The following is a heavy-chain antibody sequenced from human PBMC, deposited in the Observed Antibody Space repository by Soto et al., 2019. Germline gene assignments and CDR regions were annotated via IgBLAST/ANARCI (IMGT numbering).Heavy chain of an antibody. V-gene: IGHV4-61*01. D-gene: IGHD3-9*01. CDR2: FYYSGST. J-gene: IGHJ5*02. Sequence: PSETLSLTCTVSGCSVSGGSYFWSWVREPPGKGLEWIGYFYYSGSTKYNPSLKSRVTILEDTSKNQFSLKLSSATGADTAVYYCARGRIYFCNACDHRGQGTLVTVSS. CDR1: GCSVSGGSYF. CDR3: ARGRIYFCNACDH.